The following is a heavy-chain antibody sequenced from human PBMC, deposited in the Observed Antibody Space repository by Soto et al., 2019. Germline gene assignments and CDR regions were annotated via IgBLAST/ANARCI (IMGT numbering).Heavy chain of an antibody. V-gene: IGHV5-51*01. CDR1: GYSFTSYW. CDR3: AKDFLQDWGRDYYYGMDV. D-gene: IGHD7-27*01. Sequence: PGESLKISCKGSGYSFTSYWIGWVRQMPGKGLEWMGIIYPGDSDTRYSPSFQGQVTISADKSISTAYLQMNRLRAEDTAVYYCAKDFLQDWGRDYYYGMDVWGQGTTVTVSS. J-gene: IGHJ6*02. CDR2: IYPGDSDT.